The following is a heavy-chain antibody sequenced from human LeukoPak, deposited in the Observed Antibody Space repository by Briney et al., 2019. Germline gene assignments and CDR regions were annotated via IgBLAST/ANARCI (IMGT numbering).Heavy chain of an antibody. Sequence: ASVKVSCKASGGTFSSYAISWVRQAPGQGLEWMGGIIPIFGTANYAQKLQGRVTITADESTSTAYMELSSLRSEDTAVYYCAGNYYGSGSYPDYWGQGTLVTVSS. V-gene: IGHV1-69*01. CDR1: GGTFSSYA. J-gene: IGHJ4*02. CDR2: IIPIFGTA. D-gene: IGHD3-10*01. CDR3: AGNYYGSGSYPDY.